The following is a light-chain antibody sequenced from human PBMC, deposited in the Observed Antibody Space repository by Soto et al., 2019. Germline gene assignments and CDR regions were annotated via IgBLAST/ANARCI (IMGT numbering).Light chain of an antibody. CDR3: QQSYSTPYT. CDR1: QSITTY. Sequence: DIQMTQSPSSLSASVGDRVTITCRASQSITTYLNWYQQKPGKAPKLLIYAASNLQSGVPSRFSGSGSGTDFTLTISSLQPEDFATYYCQQSYSTPYTFGQGIELEIK. J-gene: IGKJ2*01. V-gene: IGKV1-39*01. CDR2: AAS.